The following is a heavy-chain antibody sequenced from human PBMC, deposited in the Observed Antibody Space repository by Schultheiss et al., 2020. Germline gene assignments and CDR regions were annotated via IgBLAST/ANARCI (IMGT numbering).Heavy chain of an antibody. Sequence: GSLKISCAASGFTFSGSAMHWVRQASGKGLEWVGRIRSKANSYATAYAASVKGRFTISRDDSKNTAYLQMNSLKTEDTAVYYCTRRVAAAGTKGYYYYGMDVWGQGTTVTVSS. D-gene: IGHD6-13*01. V-gene: IGHV3-73*01. CDR2: IRSKANSYAT. CDR3: TRRVAAAGTKGYYYYGMDV. J-gene: IGHJ6*02. CDR1: GFTFSGSA.